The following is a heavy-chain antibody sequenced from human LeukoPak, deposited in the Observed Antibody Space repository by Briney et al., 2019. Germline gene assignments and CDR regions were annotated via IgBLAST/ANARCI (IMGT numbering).Heavy chain of an antibody. CDR1: GGSISSYY. CDR3: ATYGFSSGKRFDY. CDR2: IYYSGST. D-gene: IGHD6-19*01. J-gene: IGHJ4*02. Sequence: PSETLSLTCTVSGGSISSYYWSWIRQPPGKGLEWIGYIYYSGSTNYNPSLKSRVTISVDTSKSQFSLRLTSVTAADTAVYYCATYGFSSGKRFDYWGQGTLVTVSS. V-gene: IGHV4-59*01.